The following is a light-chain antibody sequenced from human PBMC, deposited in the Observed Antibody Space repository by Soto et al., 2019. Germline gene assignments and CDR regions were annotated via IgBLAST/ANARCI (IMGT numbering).Light chain of an antibody. CDR2: DVS. Sequence: QSVLTQPASVSGSPGQSITISCTGTSSDVGNYNFVSWYQQHPGKAPKLMIYDVSDRPSGVSNRFSGSKSGNTASLTISGLQAEDEADYYCTLYTSVSTVVFGGGTKVTVL. J-gene: IGLJ2*01. CDR3: TLYTSVSTVV. CDR1: SSDVGNYNF. V-gene: IGLV2-14*01.